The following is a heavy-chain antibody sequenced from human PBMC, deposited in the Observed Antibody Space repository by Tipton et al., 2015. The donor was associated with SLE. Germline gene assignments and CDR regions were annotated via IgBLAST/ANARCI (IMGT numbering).Heavy chain of an antibody. CDR1: GGSISSSSYY. CDR3: ARQEARHYYYYYMDV. CDR2: IYYSGST. J-gene: IGHJ6*03. V-gene: IGHV4-39*01. D-gene: IGHD6-6*01. Sequence: LRLSCTVSGGSISSSSYYWGWFRQPPGKGLEWIGSIYYSGSTYYNPSLKSRVTISVDTSKNQFSLKLSSVTAADTAVYYCARQEARHYYYYYMDVWGKGTTVTVSS.